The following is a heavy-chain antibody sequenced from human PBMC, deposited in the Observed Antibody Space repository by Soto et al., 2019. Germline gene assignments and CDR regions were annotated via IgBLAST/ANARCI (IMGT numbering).Heavy chain of an antibody. CDR1: GGSIRSISYY. J-gene: IGHJ6*03. V-gene: IGHV4-61*05. CDR2: IYYSVST. Sequence: SVTLSLTCTVSGGSIRSISYYWVGIRQPPGKRLEWIGYIYYSVSTNYNLSLKSRVTISVDTSKNQFSLKLSSVTAADTAVYYCARVQTFGSSWSYYYYYYMDVWGKGTTVTVSS. CDR3: ARVQTFGSSWSYYYYYYMDV. D-gene: IGHD6-13*01.